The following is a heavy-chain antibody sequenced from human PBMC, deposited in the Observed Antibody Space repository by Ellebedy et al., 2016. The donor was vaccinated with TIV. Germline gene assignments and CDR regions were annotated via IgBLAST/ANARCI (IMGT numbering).Heavy chain of an antibody. CDR3: AKDPRPGYSATYYYFAY. CDR2: IYSGGST. V-gene: IGHV3-53*01. Sequence: GESLKISCAASGCTVSSTYMSWVRQAPGKGLEWVSAIYSGGSTYYADSVKGRFTISRDNSKRPVYLQMSSLRAEDTATYYCAKDPRPGYSATYYYFAYWGQGTLVTVSS. CDR1: GCTVSSTY. J-gene: IGHJ4*02. D-gene: IGHD1-26*01.